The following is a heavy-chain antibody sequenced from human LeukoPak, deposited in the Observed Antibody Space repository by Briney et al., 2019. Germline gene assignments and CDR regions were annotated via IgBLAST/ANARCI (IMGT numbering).Heavy chain of an antibody. CDR1: GFTFSSYA. CDR3: ARATGYDATFDY. CDR2: ISASGGST. J-gene: IGHJ4*02. V-gene: IGHV3-23*01. Sequence: GGSLRLSCAASGFTFSSYAMSWVRQAPGKGLEWVSGISASGGSTYYADSVKGRFTISRDNAKNSLYLQMNSLRAEDTAVYFCARATGYDATFDYWGQGTLVTVSS. D-gene: IGHD6-13*01.